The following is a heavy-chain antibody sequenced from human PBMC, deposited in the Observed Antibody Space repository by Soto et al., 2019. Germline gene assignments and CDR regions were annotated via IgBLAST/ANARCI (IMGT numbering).Heavy chain of an antibody. J-gene: IGHJ4*02. CDR2: INPHSGGT. CDR3: AGTSCSITPWATTN. V-gene: IGHV1-2*02. D-gene: IGHD2-2*01. Sequence: QVQLVQSGAEVKNPGASVKASCKTSGYTFTGYSIYWVRQAPGQGLEWMGWINPHSGGTDSSQKFQDRVTMTRDTSISNAYMELSRLRSNDTAVFFCAGTSCSITPWATTNWGQGTLLTVSS. CDR1: GYTFTGYS.